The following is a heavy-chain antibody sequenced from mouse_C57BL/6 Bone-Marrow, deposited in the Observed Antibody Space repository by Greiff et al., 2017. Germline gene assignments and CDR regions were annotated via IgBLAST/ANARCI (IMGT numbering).Heavy chain of an antibody. CDR1: GFTFSSYG. D-gene: IGHD1-1*01. CDR2: ISSGGSYT. Sequence: EVQLQESGGDLVKPGGSLKLSCAASGFTFSSYGMSWVRQTPDKRLEWVATISSGGSYTYYPDSVKGRFTISRDNAKNTLYLQMSSLKSEDTAMYYCARLRYYYGSSYDYWGQGTTLTVSS. CDR3: ARLRYYYGSSYDY. J-gene: IGHJ2*01. V-gene: IGHV5-6*01.